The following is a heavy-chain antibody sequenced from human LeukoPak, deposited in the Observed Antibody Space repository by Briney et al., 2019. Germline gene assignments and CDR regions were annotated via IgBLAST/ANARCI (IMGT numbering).Heavy chain of an antibody. CDR3: ATKLAAIGAFDI. CDR1: GGTFSSYA. D-gene: IGHD2-2*01. V-gene: IGHV1-69*06. CDR2: IIPIFGTA. Sequence: GSSVKVSCKASGGTFSSYAISWVRQAPGQGLEWMGGIIPIFGTANYAQKFQGRVTITADTSTDTAYMELSSLRSEDTAVYYCATKLAAIGAFDIWGQGTMVTVSS. J-gene: IGHJ3*02.